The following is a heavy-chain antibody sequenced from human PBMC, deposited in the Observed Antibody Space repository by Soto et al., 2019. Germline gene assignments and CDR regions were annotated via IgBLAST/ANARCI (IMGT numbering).Heavy chain of an antibody. CDR3: ARAARYYYESSGYYYYYGMDV. V-gene: IGHV1-8*01. CDR1: GYTFTSYD. Sequence: QVQLVQSGAEVKKPGASVKVSCKASGYTFTSYDINWVRQATGQGLEWMGWMNPNSGNTGYAQKSQDRITRARNTSTSTPYMEESSVTSTGTTVYYCARAARYYYESSGYYYYYGMDVWGQGTTVTVSS. D-gene: IGHD3-22*01. CDR2: MNPNSGNT. J-gene: IGHJ6*02.